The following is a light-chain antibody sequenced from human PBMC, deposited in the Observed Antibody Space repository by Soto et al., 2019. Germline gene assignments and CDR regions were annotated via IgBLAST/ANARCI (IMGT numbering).Light chain of an antibody. Sequence: EIVLTQSPATLSLSPGERATLSCRASESVSSYLVWYQQKPGQAPRLLIYDASNRATGIPARFSGSGSGTHFTLTVRSLEPEDFAVYYCQQRSTWPFTFGPGTKVEIK. CDR3: QQRSTWPFT. CDR1: ESVSSY. CDR2: DAS. V-gene: IGKV3-11*01. J-gene: IGKJ3*01.